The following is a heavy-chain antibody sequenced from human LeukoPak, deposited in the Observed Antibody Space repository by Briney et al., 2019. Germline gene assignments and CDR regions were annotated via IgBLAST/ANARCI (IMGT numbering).Heavy chain of an antibody. D-gene: IGHD3-10*01. CDR1: GFTFSTYA. J-gene: IGHJ4*02. CDR3: ARVTTSGSYKFDN. V-gene: IGHV3-30-3*01. Sequence: GGSLRLSCAASGFTFSTYAMHWVRQAPGKGLEWVALISYDGGDKYYADSVKGRFTISRDNSKNTLFLQMNSLRPEDTAVYYCARVTTSGSYKFDNWGQGTLVTVSS. CDR2: ISYDGGDK.